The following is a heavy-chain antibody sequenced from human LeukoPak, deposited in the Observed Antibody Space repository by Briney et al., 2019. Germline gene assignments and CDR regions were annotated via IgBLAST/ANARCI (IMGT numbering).Heavy chain of an antibody. CDR1: GGSITGYY. CDR3: ARLTKFLTAYYPTP. V-gene: IGHV4-59*08. CDR2: IFSSGST. Sequence: SETLSLTCTVSGGSITGYYWSWIRQPPGKGLEWVGYIFSSGSTNYNPSLKSRVTISLDTSKSQFSLKLISVTASDTAVYYCARLTKFLTAYYPTPWGQGTLVTVSS. J-gene: IGHJ5*02. D-gene: IGHD3-9*01.